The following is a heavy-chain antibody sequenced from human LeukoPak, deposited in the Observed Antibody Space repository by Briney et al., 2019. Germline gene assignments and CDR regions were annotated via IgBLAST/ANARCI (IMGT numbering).Heavy chain of an antibody. J-gene: IGHJ4*02. Sequence: SETLSLTCAVSGASISSNNWWSWLRQPPGEGLEWIGEIHLGGRTNYNPSLKSRVTISLDKSNNQFSLELTSVTAADTAVYYCGRIGFSGYGTVDYWGQGTLVTVSS. CDR3: GRIGFSGYGTVDY. CDR1: GASISSNNW. CDR2: IHLGGRT. V-gene: IGHV4-4*02. D-gene: IGHD5-12*01.